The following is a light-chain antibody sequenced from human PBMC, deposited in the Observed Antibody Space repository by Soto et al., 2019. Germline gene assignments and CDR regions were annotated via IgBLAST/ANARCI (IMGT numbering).Light chain of an antibody. J-gene: IGKJ5*01. CDR2: GVS. CDR1: QSVTSNY. V-gene: IGKV3-20*01. Sequence: EIVLTQSPGTLSLSPGERATLSCRASQSVTSNYLAWYHQKPGQAPRLLIYGVSSRAGGIPDRFSGSGSGTDFTLTISRLEPEDFAVYYCQQYGSSGSTFGQGTRLDIK. CDR3: QQYGSSGST.